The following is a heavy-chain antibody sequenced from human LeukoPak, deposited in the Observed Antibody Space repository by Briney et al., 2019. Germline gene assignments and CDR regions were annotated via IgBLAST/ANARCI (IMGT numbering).Heavy chain of an antibody. Sequence: SETLSLTCAVSGGSISSSNWWSWVRQPPGKGLEWIGEIYHSGSTNYNPSLKSRVTISVDTSKNQFSLKLSSVTAADTAVYYCARGKSRTHRAVYYYYMDVWGKGTTVTVSS. D-gene: IGHD1-14*01. CDR2: IYHSGST. J-gene: IGHJ6*03. CDR3: ARGKSRTHRAVYYYYMDV. CDR1: GGSISSSNW. V-gene: IGHV4-4*02.